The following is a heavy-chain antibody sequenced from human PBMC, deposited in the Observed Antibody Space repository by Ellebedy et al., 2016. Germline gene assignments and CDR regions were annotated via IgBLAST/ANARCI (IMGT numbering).Heavy chain of an antibody. J-gene: IGHJ6*02. D-gene: IGHD2-8*01. Sequence: ASVKVSCKASGYTFTTYTLHWVRLAPGQRLEWMGWINAGNGNTKYSQKFQGRVTITRDTSASTAYMELSSLRSEDTAVYYCAREGCSNDICNRGYYYGMTSGAKGPRSSSP. V-gene: IGHV1-3*01. CDR2: INAGNGNT. CDR1: GYTFTTYT. CDR3: AREGCSNDICNRGYYYGMTS.